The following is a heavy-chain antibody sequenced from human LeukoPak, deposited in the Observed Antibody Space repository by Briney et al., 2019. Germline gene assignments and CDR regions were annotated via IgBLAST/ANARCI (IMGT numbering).Heavy chain of an antibody. CDR2: ISGSGSST. CDR3: AKDSASYGRFDY. V-gene: IGHV3-23*01. Sequence: GGPLRLSCAASGFTFTNYAMSWVRQAPGKGLEWVSVISGSGSSTYYADSVKGRFTISRDDSKNTLYLQMNSLRAEDTAVYFCAKDSASYGRFDYWGQGTLVTVSS. J-gene: IGHJ4*02. D-gene: IGHD5-18*01. CDR1: GFTFTNYA.